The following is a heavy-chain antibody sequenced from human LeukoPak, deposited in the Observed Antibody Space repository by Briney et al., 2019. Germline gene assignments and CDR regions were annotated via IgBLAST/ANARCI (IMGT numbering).Heavy chain of an antibody. V-gene: IGHV4-34*01. CDR2: INHSGST. Sequence: SETLSPTCAVYGGSFSGYYWSWIRQPPGKGLEWIGEINHSGSTNYNPSLKSRVTISVDTSKNQFSLKLSSVTAADTAVYYCARPNLYYYGMDVWGKGTTVTISS. J-gene: IGHJ6*04. CDR1: GGSFSGYY. CDR3: ARPNLYYYGMDV. D-gene: IGHD1-7*01.